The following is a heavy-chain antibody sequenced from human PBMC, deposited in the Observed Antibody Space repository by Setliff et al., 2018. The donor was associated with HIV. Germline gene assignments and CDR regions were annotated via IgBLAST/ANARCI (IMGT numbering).Heavy chain of an antibody. CDR3: ARRIPSGIAVAFGDFDI. CDR2: LSYDGST. V-gene: IGHV4-39*01. Sequence: SETLSLTCTVSGVSMSNSSYYWGWIRQPPGKGLEYIGSLSYDGSTYYHPSLKSRVSISVDTSKNQFSLRLSFVTAADTAVYYCARRIPSGIAVAFGDFDIWGQGTMVTVSS. D-gene: IGHD6-19*01. CDR1: GVSMSNSSYY. J-gene: IGHJ3*02.